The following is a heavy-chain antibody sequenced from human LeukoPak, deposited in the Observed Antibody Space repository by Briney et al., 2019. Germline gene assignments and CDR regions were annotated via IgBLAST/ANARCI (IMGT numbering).Heavy chain of an antibody. CDR3: ARGVGATHFHY. CDR2: IKQDGTEK. J-gene: IGHJ4*02. CDR1: GFTFSSYW. Sequence: GGSLRLSSAASGFTFSSYWTGWVRQAPGKGLEWVAIIKQDGTEKYYVDSVKGRFTISRNNAKNSLYLQMNSLRAEDTAVYYCARGVGATHFHYLGQGTLVTVSS. D-gene: IGHD1-26*01. V-gene: IGHV3-7*04.